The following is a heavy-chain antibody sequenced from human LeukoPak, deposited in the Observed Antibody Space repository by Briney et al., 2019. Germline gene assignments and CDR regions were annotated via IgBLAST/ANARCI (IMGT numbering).Heavy chain of an antibody. V-gene: IGHV3-21*04. Sequence: GGSLRLSCAASGFTFSSYSMNWVRQAPGKGLEWVSSISSSSSYIYYADSVKGRFTISRDNAKNSLYLQMNSLKTEDTAVYYCTRLMNNYGSGSYYKTKKDYYYYMDVWGKGTTVTVSS. CDR2: ISSSSSYI. D-gene: IGHD3-10*01. CDR1: GFTFSSYS. J-gene: IGHJ6*03. CDR3: TRLMNNYGSGSYYKTKKDYYYYMDV.